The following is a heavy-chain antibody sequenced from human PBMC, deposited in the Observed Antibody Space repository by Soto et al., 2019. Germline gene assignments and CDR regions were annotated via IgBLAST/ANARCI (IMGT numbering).Heavy chain of an antibody. CDR2: ILYDGSNK. V-gene: IGHV3-33*01. CDR1: GFTFSRYG. Sequence: QVQLVESGGGVVQPGGSLRLSCAASGFTFSRYGMHWVRQGPGKGLEWVAVILYDGSNKYYADSVKGRFTISRDNSKNTLHLQMISLRADDTAVYYCARDDIPGITVSTYGMDVWGQGTTVTVSS. CDR3: ARDDIPGITVSTYGMDV. J-gene: IGHJ6*02. D-gene: IGHD6-19*01.